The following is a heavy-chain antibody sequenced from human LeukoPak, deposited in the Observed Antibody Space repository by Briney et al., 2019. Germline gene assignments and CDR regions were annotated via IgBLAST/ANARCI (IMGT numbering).Heavy chain of an antibody. Sequence: GGSLRLSCAASGFTFDDYAMHWVRQAPGKGLEWVSGISWNSGSIGYADSVKGRLTISRDNAKNSLYLQMNSLRAEDTALYYCAKDPGGELDAFDIWGQGTMVTVSS. V-gene: IGHV3-9*01. CDR1: GFTFDDYA. CDR2: ISWNSGSI. J-gene: IGHJ3*02. D-gene: IGHD1-14*01. CDR3: AKDPGGELDAFDI.